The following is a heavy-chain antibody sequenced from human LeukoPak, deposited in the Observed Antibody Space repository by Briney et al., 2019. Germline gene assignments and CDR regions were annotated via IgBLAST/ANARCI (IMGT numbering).Heavy chain of an antibody. CDR3: ARQPFTIFGVVLYYFDY. CDR2: IYYSGST. Sequence: SETLSLTCTVSGGSISSSSYYWGWIRQPPGKGLEWIGSIYYSGSTYYNPSLKSRVTISVDTSKNQFSLKLSSVTAADTAVYYCARQPFTIFGVVLYYFDYWRQGTLVTVSS. J-gene: IGHJ4*02. D-gene: IGHD3-3*01. CDR1: GGSISSSSYY. V-gene: IGHV4-39*01.